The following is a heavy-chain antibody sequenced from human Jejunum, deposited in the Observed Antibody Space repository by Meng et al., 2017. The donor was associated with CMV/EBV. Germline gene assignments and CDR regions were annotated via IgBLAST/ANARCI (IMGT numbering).Heavy chain of an antibody. CDR3: AKDTTPDTRFNFDR. Sequence: GFAFRKYSMHWVRQTPGKGLEWVSIIYTGSGTTYYADSVKGRFTISRDDSKNTVYLQMNSLRAEDTAVYYCAKDTTPDTRFNFDRWGQGTPVTVSS. CDR1: GFAFRKYS. J-gene: IGHJ4*02. CDR2: IYTGSGTT. D-gene: IGHD1-1*01. V-gene: IGHV3-23*03.